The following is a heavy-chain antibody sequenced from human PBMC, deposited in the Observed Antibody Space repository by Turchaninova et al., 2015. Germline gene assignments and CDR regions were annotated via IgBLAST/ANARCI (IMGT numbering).Heavy chain of an antibody. CDR1: EGTFRSYA. CDR2: IIPIFGTA. J-gene: IGHJ4*02. V-gene: IGHV1-69*01. D-gene: IGHD2-2*01. Sequence: QVQLVQSGAEVKRSGASGKVSGKVAEGTFRSYANSLGGQDPGQGLEWMGGIIPIFGTANYAQKFQGRVTITADESTSTAYMELSSLRSEDTAVYYCARDLCSSTSCYLDFDYWGQGTLVTVSS. CDR3: ARDLCSSTSCYLDFDY.